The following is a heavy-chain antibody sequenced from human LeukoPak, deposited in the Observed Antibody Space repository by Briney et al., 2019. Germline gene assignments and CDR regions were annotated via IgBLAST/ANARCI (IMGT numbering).Heavy chain of an antibody. CDR2: ISSSSSYI. V-gene: IGHV3-11*06. CDR1: GFTFSDYY. J-gene: IGHJ4*02. Sequence: GGSLRLSCAASGFTFSDYYMSWIRQAPGKGLEWVSSISSSSSYIYYADSVKGRFTISRDNAKNSLYLQMNSLRAEDTAVYYCARGRYDYVWGSYRYTRRNFDYWGQGTLVTVSS. D-gene: IGHD3-16*02. CDR3: ARGRYDYVWGSYRYTRRNFDY.